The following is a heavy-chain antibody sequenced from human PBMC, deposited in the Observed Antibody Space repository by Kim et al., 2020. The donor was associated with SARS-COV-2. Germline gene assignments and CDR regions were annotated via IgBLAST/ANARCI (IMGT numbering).Heavy chain of an antibody. CDR2: INPNSGGT. D-gene: IGHD2-21*02. V-gene: IGHV1-2*06. CDR1: GYTFTGYY. J-gene: IGHJ4*02. CDR3: ARESDVVVTASSFDY. Sequence: ASVKVSCKASGYTFTGYYMHWVRQAPGQGLEWMGRINPNSGGTNYAQKFQGRVTMTRDTSISTAYMELSRLRSDDTAVYYCARESDVVVTASSFDYWGQGTLVTVSS.